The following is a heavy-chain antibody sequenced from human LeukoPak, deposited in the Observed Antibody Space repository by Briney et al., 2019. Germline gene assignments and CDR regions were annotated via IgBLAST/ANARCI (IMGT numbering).Heavy chain of an antibody. CDR3: ARVPGWHGGGNFDY. CDR2: IYPGDSDS. Sequence: GESLKISCEGSGYSFTSYWIGWVRQMPGKGLEWMGIIYPGDSDSRYSPSFQGQVTISVDKSISTAYLQWSSLKASDTAMYYCARVPGWHGGGNFDYWGQGTLLTVSS. D-gene: IGHD4-23*01. CDR1: GYSFTSYW. J-gene: IGHJ4*02. V-gene: IGHV5-51*01.